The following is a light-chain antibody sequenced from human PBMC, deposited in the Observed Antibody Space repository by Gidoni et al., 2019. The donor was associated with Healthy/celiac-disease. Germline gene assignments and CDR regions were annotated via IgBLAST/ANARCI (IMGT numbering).Light chain of an antibody. CDR1: NIGSKS. CDR2: DDS. Sequence: SYVLPQPPSVSVAPGQTARITCGGNNIGSKSVHWYQQKPGQAPVLVVYDDSDRPLGIPERFSGSNSGNTATLTISRVEAGDEADYYCQVWDSSSDHLFGTGTKVTVL. V-gene: IGLV3-21*02. CDR3: QVWDSSSDHL. J-gene: IGLJ1*01.